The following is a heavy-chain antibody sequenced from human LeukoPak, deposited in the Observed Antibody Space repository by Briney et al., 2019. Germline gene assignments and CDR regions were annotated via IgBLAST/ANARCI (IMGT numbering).Heavy chain of an antibody. V-gene: IGHV4-59*01. CDR1: GGSFSGYY. D-gene: IGHD2-21*02. Sequence: SETLSLTCAVYGGSFSGYYWSWIRQPPGKGLEWIGYIYYSGSTNHNPSLKSRLTIAVDRSKNQFSLKLSSVTAADTAVHYCARVSCGGDCFSATNAFDIWGQGTVVTVSS. CDR3: ARVSCGGDCFSATNAFDI. J-gene: IGHJ3*02. CDR2: IYYSGST.